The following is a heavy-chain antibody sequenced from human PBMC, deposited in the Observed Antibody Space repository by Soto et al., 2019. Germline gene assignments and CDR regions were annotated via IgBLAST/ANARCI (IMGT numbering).Heavy chain of an antibody. CDR3: AGRRAAMVLGYYYYYGMDV. V-gene: IGHV4-59*08. D-gene: IGHD5-18*01. Sequence: PSETLSLTCTVSGGSISSYYWSWIRQPPGKGLEWIGYIYYSGSTNYNPSLKSRVTISVDTSKNQFSLKLSSVTAADTAVYYCAGRRAAMVLGYYYYYGMDVWGQGTTVTVSS. J-gene: IGHJ6*02. CDR2: IYYSGST. CDR1: GGSISSYY.